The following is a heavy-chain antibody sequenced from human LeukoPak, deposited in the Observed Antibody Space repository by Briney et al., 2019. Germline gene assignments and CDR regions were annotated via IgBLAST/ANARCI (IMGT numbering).Heavy chain of an antibody. D-gene: IGHD3-3*01. V-gene: IGHV2-5*01. J-gene: IGHJ4*02. CDR1: GFSLSTSGVG. CDR2: VFWNDDK. CDR3: AHRSWRDYFDY. Sequence: SGPTLVNPTQTLTLTCTFSGFSLSTSGVGVGWIRQPPGKTLEWLALVFWNDDKRYSPSLKSRLTITKDTSKNQVVLTMTNMDPVDTATYYCAHRSWRDYFDYWGQGTLVTVSS.